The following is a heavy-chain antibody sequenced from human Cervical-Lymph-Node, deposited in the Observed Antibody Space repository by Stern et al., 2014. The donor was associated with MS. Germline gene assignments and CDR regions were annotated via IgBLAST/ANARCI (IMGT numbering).Heavy chain of an antibody. J-gene: IGHJ4*02. Sequence: QVQLVQSGAEVKKPGASVKVSCKASGYAFTGNFMHWVRQAPGQGLEWVGRINPNNGGTDFAQKLQGRVTMTRDSSISTAYMELSRLTSDDTAVYYCARDEGRGNYYDATGSFDYWGQGTLVTVSS. CDR2: INPNNGGT. CDR1: GYAFTGNF. D-gene: IGHD3-22*01. V-gene: IGHV1-2*06. CDR3: ARDEGRGNYYDATGSFDY.